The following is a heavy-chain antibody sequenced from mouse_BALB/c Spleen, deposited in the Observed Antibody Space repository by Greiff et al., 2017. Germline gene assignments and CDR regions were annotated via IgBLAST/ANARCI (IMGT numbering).Heavy chain of an antibody. D-gene: IGHD1-1*01. CDR2: IYPGDGDT. CDR1: GYTFTSYW. V-gene: IGHV1-87*01. J-gene: IGHJ2*01. CDR3: ARGASYYYGPYYFDY. Sequence: VKLMESGAELARPGASVKLSCKASGYTFTSYWMQWVKQRPGQGLEWIGAIYPGDGDTRYTQKFKGKATLTADKSSSTAYMQLSSLASEDSAVYYCARGASYYYGPYYFDYWGQGTTLTVSS.